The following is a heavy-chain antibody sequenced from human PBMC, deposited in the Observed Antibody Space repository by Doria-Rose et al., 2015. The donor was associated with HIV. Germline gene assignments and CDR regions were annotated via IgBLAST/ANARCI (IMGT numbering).Heavy chain of an antibody. CDR1: GFSFESYA. D-gene: IGHD3-3*01. J-gene: IGHJ6*03. V-gene: IGHV3-9*01. Sequence: VQLVQSGGGLVQPGRSLRLSCVGSGFSFESYAMHWVRLAPGKGLEWVAGISWDSGAEGNADSVEVRFTISRDNAKKSVYLEMRSLRPEDTAFYYCAKAPIIGPKYYFYMDVWGKGTSVTVSS. CDR2: ISWDSGAE. CDR3: AKAPIIGPKYYFYMDV.